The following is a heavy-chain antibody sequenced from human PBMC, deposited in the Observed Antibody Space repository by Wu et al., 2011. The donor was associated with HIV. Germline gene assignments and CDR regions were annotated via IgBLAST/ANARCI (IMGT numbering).Heavy chain of an antibody. V-gene: IGHV1-69*01. CDR3: ARAGRKXYYYYYMDV. CDR2: IIPIFGIAP. J-gene: IGHJ6*03. CDR1: GGSFSSYV. Sequence: QVQLVQSGAEVKKPGSSVKVSCKASGGSFSSYVISWVRQAPGQGLEWMGGIIPIFGIAPKYAQKLEGRVTITTDASTSTAYMELSSLRSEDTAVYYCARAGRKXYYYYYMDVWGKGTTVTVSS.